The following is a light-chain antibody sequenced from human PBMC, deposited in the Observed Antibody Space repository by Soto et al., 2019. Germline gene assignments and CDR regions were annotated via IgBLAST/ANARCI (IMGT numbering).Light chain of an antibody. J-gene: IGKJ4*01. CDR3: QQYNNWPPLT. V-gene: IGKV3-15*01. Sequence: EIVMTQSPATLSVSPGERATLSCRASQSVRSNLAWYQQKPGQAPRLLIYGASTRATGIPARFSGSGSGTEFTLTISSLQSEDFADYYCQQYNNWPPLTFGGGTKVEIK. CDR1: QSVRSN. CDR2: GAS.